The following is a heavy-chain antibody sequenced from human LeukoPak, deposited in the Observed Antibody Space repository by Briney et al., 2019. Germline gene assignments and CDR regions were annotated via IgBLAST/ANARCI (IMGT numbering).Heavy chain of an antibody. CDR2: IHPGDSDT. V-gene: IGHV5-51*01. D-gene: IGHD6-6*01. J-gene: IGHJ3*02. CDR3: ARRSSLDAFDI. CDR1: GYSFTSYW. Sequence: GESLKISCKGSGYSFTSYWIGWVRQMPGKSLEWMGIIHPGDSDTRYSPSFQGQVTISADKSISTAYLQWSSLKASDTAMYYSARRSSLDAFDIWGQGTMVTVSS.